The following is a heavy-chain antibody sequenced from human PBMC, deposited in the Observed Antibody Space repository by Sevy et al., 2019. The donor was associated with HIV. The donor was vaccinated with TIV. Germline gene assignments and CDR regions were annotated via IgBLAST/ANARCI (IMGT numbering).Heavy chain of an antibody. CDR1: GFTFSSYS. J-gene: IGHJ3*02. V-gene: IGHV3-21*01. D-gene: IGHD3-22*01. CDR3: ARAYYYDSSGDDAFDI. CDR2: ISSSSSYI. Sequence: GGSLRLSCAASGFTFSSYSMNWVRQAPGKGLEWVSSISSSSSYIYYADSVKGRFTISRDNAKNSLYLQMNSLRAEDTAVYYCARAYYYDSSGDDAFDIWVQGTMVTVSS.